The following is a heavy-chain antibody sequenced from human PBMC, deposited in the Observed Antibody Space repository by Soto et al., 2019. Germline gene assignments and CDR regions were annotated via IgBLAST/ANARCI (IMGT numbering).Heavy chain of an antibody. J-gene: IGHJ4*02. CDR1: GGSVSSGSYY. V-gene: IGHV4-61*01. CDR3: ASYSGSSESIDY. D-gene: IGHD6-6*01. CDR2: IYYSGST. Sequence: SETLSLTCTVSGGSVSSGSYYWSWIRQPPGKGLEWIGYIYYSGSTNYNPSLKSRVTISVYTSKNQFSLKLSSVTAADTAVYYCASYSGSSESIDYWGQGSLVTVSS.